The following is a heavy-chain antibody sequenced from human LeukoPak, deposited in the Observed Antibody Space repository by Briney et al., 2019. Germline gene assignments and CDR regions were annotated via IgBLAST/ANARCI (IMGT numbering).Heavy chain of an antibody. J-gene: IGHJ6*02. Sequence: GESLKISCKGSGYSLTSYWIGWVRQMPGKGLEWMGIIYPGDSDTRYSPSFQGQVTISADKSISTAYLQWSSLKASDTAMYFCARHGLYGCRGGRCYTSFYYYGMDVWGQGTTVTVSS. V-gene: IGHV5-51*01. CDR1: GYSLTSYW. CDR3: ARHGLYGCRGGRCYTSFYYYGMDV. D-gene: IGHD2-15*01. CDR2: IYPGDSDT.